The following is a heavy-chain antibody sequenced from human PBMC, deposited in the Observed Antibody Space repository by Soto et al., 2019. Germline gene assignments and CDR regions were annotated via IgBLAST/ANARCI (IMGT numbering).Heavy chain of an antibody. V-gene: IGHV3-30-3*01. J-gene: IGHJ4*02. Sequence: PGGSLRLSCAASGFTFSSYAMHWVRQAPGKGLEWVAVISYDGSNKYYADSVKGRFTISRDNSKNTLYLQMNSLSAEDTAVYYCARDPAAGTFDYWGQGTLVTVSS. CDR3: ARDPAAGTFDY. D-gene: IGHD6-13*01. CDR1: GFTFSSYA. CDR2: ISYDGSNK.